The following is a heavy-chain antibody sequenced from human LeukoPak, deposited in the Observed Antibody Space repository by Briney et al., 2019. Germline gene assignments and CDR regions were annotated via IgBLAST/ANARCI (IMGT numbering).Heavy chain of an antibody. V-gene: IGHV4-59*11. Sequence: SETLSLTCTVSGGSISSHYWSRIRQPPGKGLEWIGYIYYSGSTNYNPSLKSRVTISVDTSKNQFSLKLSSVTAADTAVYYCAREILSSWFDPWGQGTPVTVSS. D-gene: IGHD2-2*01. CDR1: GGSISSHY. CDR2: IYYSGST. CDR3: AREILSSWFDP. J-gene: IGHJ5*02.